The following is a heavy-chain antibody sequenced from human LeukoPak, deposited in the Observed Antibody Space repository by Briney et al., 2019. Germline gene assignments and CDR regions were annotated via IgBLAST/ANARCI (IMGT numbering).Heavy chain of an antibody. CDR3: ARERREQLLPPYTRSVTYFDY. D-gene: IGHD2-2*01. V-gene: IGHV4-39*07. CDR1: SGSISTSNYY. Sequence: PSETLSLTCTVSSGSISTSNYYWGWVRQPPGKALEWTGNIFYSGSTYYSPSLKSRVTISLDTSRNQFSLKLSSVTAADTAVYYCARERREQLLPPYTRSVTYFDYWGQGTLVTVSS. J-gene: IGHJ4*02. CDR2: IFYSGST.